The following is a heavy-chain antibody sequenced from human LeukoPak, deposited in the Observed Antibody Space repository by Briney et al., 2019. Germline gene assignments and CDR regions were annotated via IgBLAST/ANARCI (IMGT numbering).Heavy chain of an antibody. J-gene: IGHJ5*02. D-gene: IGHD3-3*01. CDR2: MNPNSGNT. CDR1: GYTFTSYD. CDR3: ARVGSVLRFLEWLLSPNWFDP. V-gene: IGHV1-8*01. Sequence: ASVKVSCKAPGYTFTSYDINWVRQAPGQGLEWMGWMNPNSGNTGYAQKFQGRVTMTRNTSISTAYMELSSLRSEDTAVYYCARVGSVLRFLEWLLSPNWFDPWGQGTLVTVSS.